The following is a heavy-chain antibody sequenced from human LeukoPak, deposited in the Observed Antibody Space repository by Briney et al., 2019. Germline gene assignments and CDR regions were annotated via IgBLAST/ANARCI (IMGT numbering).Heavy chain of an antibody. CDR3: SRGLDSRKLGY. CDR2: IHPSGGL. V-gene: IGHV4-31*03. D-gene: IGHD3-22*01. J-gene: IGHJ4*02. Sequence: SETLSLTCTVSGASFSSGDQYWNWIRQSPGKGLGWIGSIHPSGGLYNNPSLESRVTISIDTSKNQFSLNLNSVTAADTAVYFCSRGLDSRKLGYWGQGTLVTVSS. CDR1: GASFSSGDQY.